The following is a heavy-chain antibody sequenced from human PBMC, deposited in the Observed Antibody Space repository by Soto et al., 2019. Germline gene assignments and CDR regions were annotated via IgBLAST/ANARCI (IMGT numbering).Heavy chain of an antibody. CDR2: IYHSGST. J-gene: IGHJ4*02. D-gene: IGHD2-21*02. Sequence: SETLSLTCAVSSGSISSSNWWSWVRQPPGKGLEWIGEIYHSGSTNYNPSLKSRVTISVDKSKNQFSLKLSSVTAADTAVYYCASTDYCGGDCYSSFDYWGQGTLVTVSS. CDR1: SGSISSSNW. CDR3: ASTDYCGGDCYSSFDY. V-gene: IGHV4-4*02.